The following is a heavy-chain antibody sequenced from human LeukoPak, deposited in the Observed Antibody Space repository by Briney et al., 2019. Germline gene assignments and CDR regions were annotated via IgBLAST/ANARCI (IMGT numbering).Heavy chain of an antibody. CDR1: GFTFSNAW. V-gene: IGHV3-15*01. J-gene: IGHJ4*02. CDR2: IKSETDGGTT. CDR3: SRDQTPYY. Sequence: GGSLRLSCAASGFTFSNAWMSWVRQAPGKGLEWVGRIKSETDGGTTDYAAPVKGRFTISRDDSKNTLYLQMNSLKTEDTAVYFCSRDQTPYYWGQGTLVTVSS.